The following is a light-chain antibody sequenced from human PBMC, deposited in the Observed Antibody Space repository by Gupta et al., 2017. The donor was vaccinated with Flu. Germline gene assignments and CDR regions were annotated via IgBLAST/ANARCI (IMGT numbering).Light chain of an antibody. V-gene: IGLV2-23*02. J-gene: IGLJ1*01. Sequence: ITSSCTAPSINVCSYIFVSWYQQHPGQAPKLIIYDVTKRPSWVSGRFSGSKSGYTASLTISGLQAEDEAVYHCFAYEGSDTFDVFGGGTKFTVL. CDR3: FAYEGSDTFDV. CDR1: SINVCSYIF. CDR2: DVT.